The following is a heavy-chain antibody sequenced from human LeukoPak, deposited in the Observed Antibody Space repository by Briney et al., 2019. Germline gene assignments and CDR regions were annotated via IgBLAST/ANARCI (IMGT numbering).Heavy chain of an antibody. Sequence: ASVKVSCKASGYTFTGYYMHWVRQAPGQGLEWMGWINPNSGGTNYAQKFQGRVTMTRDTSISTAYMELSRLRSDDTAVYYCTRVFELTGTTGGDYWGQGTLVTVSS. D-gene: IGHD1-7*01. CDR3: TRVFELTGTTGGDY. V-gene: IGHV1-2*02. CDR1: GYTFTGYY. J-gene: IGHJ4*02. CDR2: INPNSGGT.